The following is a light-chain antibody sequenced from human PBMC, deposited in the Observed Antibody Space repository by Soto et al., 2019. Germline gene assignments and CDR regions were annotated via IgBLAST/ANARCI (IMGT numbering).Light chain of an antibody. Sequence: SVLTQPASVSGSPGQSITISCTGTSSDIGRYNYVSWYQQHPGKVPKLMISEVTNRPSGVSDRFSGSKSGNTASLTISGLQAEDEADYYCSSYTTTFTQVFGTGTKVTVL. CDR2: EVT. CDR1: SSDIGRYNY. V-gene: IGLV2-14*01. J-gene: IGLJ1*01. CDR3: SSYTTTFTQV.